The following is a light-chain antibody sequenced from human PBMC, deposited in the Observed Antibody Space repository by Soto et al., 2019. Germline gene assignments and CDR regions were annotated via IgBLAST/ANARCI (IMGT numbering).Light chain of an antibody. CDR2: GVA. J-gene: IGKJ1*01. CDR3: QQYGTSPRT. Sequence: EIVLTQSPGTLSLSPGERATLSCRASQSVRSSYLDWYQQKLGQAPRLLIYGVANRATGIPDRFSGSGSGTDFTLTLSRLESEDFAVYYCQQYGTSPRTFGQGTKVEIK. CDR1: QSVRSSY. V-gene: IGKV3-20*01.